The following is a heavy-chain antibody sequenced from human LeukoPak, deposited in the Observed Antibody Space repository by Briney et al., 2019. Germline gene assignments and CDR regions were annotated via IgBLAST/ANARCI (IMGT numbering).Heavy chain of an antibody. D-gene: IGHD1-26*01. CDR1: GYSISSGYY. V-gene: IGHV4-38-2*01. CDR3: ARLPVGGFDY. J-gene: IGHJ4*02. Sequence: SETLSLTCDVSGYSISSGYYWGRIRQPPGKGLEWIGNIYHSGSTYYSPSLKSRVTISVDTSKNQFSLTLTSVTAADTAVYYCARLPVGGFDYWGQGTLVIVSS. CDR2: IYHSGST.